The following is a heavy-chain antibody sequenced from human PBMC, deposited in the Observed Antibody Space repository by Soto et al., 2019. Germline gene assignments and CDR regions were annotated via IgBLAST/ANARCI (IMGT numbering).Heavy chain of an antibody. Sequence: QVQLVESGGGVVRPGKSLTLSCTGSGFAFGGFGIHWVRQTPGKGLEWLAMTSSDGSNKYLADSVKGRFTVSRDMSRTMVFLQMDNLRLEDTAVYFCARGGDGLDYWGRGALVTVSS. J-gene: IGHJ4*02. D-gene: IGHD3-16*01. CDR2: TSSDGSNK. V-gene: IGHV3-30*03. CDR1: GFAFGGFG. CDR3: ARGGDGLDY.